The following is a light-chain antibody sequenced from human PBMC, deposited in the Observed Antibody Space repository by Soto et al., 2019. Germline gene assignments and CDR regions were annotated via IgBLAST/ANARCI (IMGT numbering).Light chain of an antibody. CDR1: QSVSSN. V-gene: IGKV3-15*01. CDR3: EQYNKWPRT. J-gene: IGKJ2*01. CDR2: GAS. Sequence: EIVMTQSPATLSVSPGERATLSCRASQSVSSNLAWYQQKPGQAPRLLIYGASTRATGIPARFSGSGSGTEVTLTVSSVQSEDCAVYCCEQYNKWPRTLGQGTKRESK.